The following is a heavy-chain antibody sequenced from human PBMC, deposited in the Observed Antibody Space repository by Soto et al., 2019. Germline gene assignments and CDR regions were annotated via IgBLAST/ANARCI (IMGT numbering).Heavy chain of an antibody. Sequence: QVQLQQWGAGLLKPSETLSLTCVVYGGSFRGYYWSWIRQPPGKGLEWIGKIIHSGSSNYNPSLKSRVTGSVVTSKDQFSRKLSSVTAAATAVYYCARRGGDYYPYYFDFWDQGTLVTVSS. CDR2: IIHSGSS. CDR3: ARRGGDYYPYYFDF. V-gene: IGHV4-34*12. D-gene: IGHD2-21*01. CDR1: GGSFRGYY. J-gene: IGHJ4*02.